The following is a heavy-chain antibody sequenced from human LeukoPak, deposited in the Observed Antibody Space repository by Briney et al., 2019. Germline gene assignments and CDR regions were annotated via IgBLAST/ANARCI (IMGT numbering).Heavy chain of an antibody. Sequence: PGGSLRVCCAASGFTFSSYGMHWVRQAPGKGLEWVAFIRYDGSNKYYADSVKGRFTISRDNSKNTLYLQMNSLRAEDTAVYYCAKVRTIFGVADDYWGQGTLVTVSS. CDR3: AKVRTIFGVADDY. CDR1: GFTFSSYG. CDR2: IRYDGSNK. D-gene: IGHD3-3*01. V-gene: IGHV3-30*02. J-gene: IGHJ4*02.